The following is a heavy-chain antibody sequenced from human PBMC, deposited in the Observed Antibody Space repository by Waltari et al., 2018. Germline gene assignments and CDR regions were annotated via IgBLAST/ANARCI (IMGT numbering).Heavy chain of an antibody. Sequence: EVQLVESGGGLVQPGGSLRLSCAASGFTFSSYWMHWVRQAPGKGLVWVSRINSDGSRTSYADSVKGRFTISRDNAKNTLYLQMNSLRAEDTAVYYCAREMGNYGGSHYYYYGMDVWGQGTTVTVSS. J-gene: IGHJ6*02. CDR1: GFTFSSYW. CDR3: AREMGNYGGSHYYYYGMDV. V-gene: IGHV3-74*01. CDR2: INSDGSRT. D-gene: IGHD2-15*01.